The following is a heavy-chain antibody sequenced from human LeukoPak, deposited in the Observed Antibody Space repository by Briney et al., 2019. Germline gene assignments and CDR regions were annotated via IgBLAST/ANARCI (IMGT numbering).Heavy chain of an antibody. CDR1: GFTVSSNF. CDR2: TSGGGYT. Sequence: GGSLRLSCAASGFTVSSNFMSWVRQAPGKGLEWVSVTSGGGYTDYADSVKGRFTISRDNSKNTLYLQMNSLRAEDTAVYYCARDLNLWGQGTLVTVSS. V-gene: IGHV3-66*01. CDR3: ARDLNL. J-gene: IGHJ5*02.